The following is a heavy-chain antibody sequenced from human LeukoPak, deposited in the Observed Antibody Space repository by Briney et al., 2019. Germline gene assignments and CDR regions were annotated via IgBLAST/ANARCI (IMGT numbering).Heavy chain of an antibody. CDR2: ISYDGSNK. J-gene: IGHJ4*02. CDR3: AKAHIVVVTAAPALGY. CDR1: GFTSSSYG. Sequence: PGGSLRLSCAASGFTSSSYGMHWVRQAPGKGLEWVAVISYDGSNKYYADSVKGRFTISRDNSKNTLYLQMNSLRAEDTAVYYCAKAHIVVVTAAPALGYWGQGTLVTVSS. D-gene: IGHD2-21*02. V-gene: IGHV3-30*18.